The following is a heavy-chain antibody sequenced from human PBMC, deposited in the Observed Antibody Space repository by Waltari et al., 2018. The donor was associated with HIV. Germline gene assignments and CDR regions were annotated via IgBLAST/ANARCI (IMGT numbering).Heavy chain of an antibody. D-gene: IGHD6-13*01. CDR3: VKEHQYSHSWYSYYGMDV. CDR2: IRGRGGST. V-gene: IGHV3-23*01. J-gene: IGHJ6*02. CDR1: GFTFSNYG. Sequence: EVQVLESGGALVQPGGSLRLSCAASGFTFSNYGMSWVRQAPGKGLRWFSIIRGRGGSTSDAYSVKGRFTVSRDNSKNTLYLQRNSLRAEDTAVYFCVKEHQYSHSWYSYYGMDVWGQGTTVTVSS.